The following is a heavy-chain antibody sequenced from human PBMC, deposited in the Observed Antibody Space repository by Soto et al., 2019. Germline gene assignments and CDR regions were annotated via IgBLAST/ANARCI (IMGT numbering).Heavy chain of an antibody. D-gene: IGHD3-22*01. CDR1: GGSFSGYY. CDR3: ARGELGYYDSSGYNYYYYYGMDV. J-gene: IGHJ6*02. V-gene: IGHV4-34*01. CDR2: INHSGST. Sequence: SETLSLTCAVYGGSFSGYYWSWIRQPPGKGLEWIGEINHSGSTNYNPSLKSRVTVSVDTSKNQFSLKLSSVTAADTAVYYCARGELGYYDSSGYNYYYYYGMDVWGQGTTVTVSS.